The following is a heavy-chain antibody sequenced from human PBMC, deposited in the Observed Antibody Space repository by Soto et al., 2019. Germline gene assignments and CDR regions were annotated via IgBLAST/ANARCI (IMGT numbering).Heavy chain of an antibody. CDR1: GYTFTSSG. J-gene: IGHJ3*02. Sequence: QVQLVQSGAEVKKPGASVKVSCMASGYTFTSSGISWVRQAPGQGLEWMGWISVYNGNTNNVHKLQDRFTMTTDTSTSTAYMELRSLRSDDTAVYYCARDWPGYDLLTGSSKRTAFDIWGQGTMAPVSS. D-gene: IGHD3-9*01. CDR2: ISVYNGNT. V-gene: IGHV1-18*01. CDR3: ARDWPGYDLLTGSSKRTAFDI.